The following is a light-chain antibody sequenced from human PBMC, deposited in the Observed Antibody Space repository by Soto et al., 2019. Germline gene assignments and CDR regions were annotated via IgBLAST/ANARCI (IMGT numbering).Light chain of an antibody. Sequence: EIVLTQSPDTLSLSPGERATLSCRASQSVSSYLAWYQQKPGQAPRLLIYDASNRATGIPARFSGSGSGTDFPLTISSLEPQAFAVYYCQQRSNWYTFGQGTQLEIK. CDR2: DAS. V-gene: IGKV3-11*01. J-gene: IGKJ2*01. CDR3: QQRSNWYT. CDR1: QSVSSY.